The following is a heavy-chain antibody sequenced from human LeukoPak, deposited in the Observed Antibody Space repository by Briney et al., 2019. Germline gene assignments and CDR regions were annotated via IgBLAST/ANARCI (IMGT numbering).Heavy chain of an antibody. CDR3: AKKSVAVQTSGGVGYFDY. V-gene: IGHV3-23*01. CDR2: ISDSGGST. D-gene: IGHD5/OR15-5a*01. CDR1: GFTFSSYA. Sequence: GGSLRLSCAASGFTFSSYAMSWVRQAPGKGLEWVSVISDSGGSTYYADSVEGRFTISRDNSKNTLYLQMNSLRAEDTAVYYCAKKSVAVQTSGGVGYFDYWDQGTLVTVSS. J-gene: IGHJ4*02.